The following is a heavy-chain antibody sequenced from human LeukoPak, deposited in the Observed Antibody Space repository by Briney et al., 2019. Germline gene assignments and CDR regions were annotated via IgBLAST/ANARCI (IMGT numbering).Heavy chain of an antibody. D-gene: IGHD3-9*01. Sequence: GGSLRLSCAASGFTFSSYGMHWVRQAPGKGLEWVAVIWYDGSNKYYGDSVKGRFTISRDNSKNTLYLQMNSLRAEDTAVYYCAKDFYDILTGYYTEYAFDIWGQGTMVTVSS. J-gene: IGHJ3*02. V-gene: IGHV3-33*06. CDR3: AKDFYDILTGYYTEYAFDI. CDR2: IWYDGSNK. CDR1: GFTFSSYG.